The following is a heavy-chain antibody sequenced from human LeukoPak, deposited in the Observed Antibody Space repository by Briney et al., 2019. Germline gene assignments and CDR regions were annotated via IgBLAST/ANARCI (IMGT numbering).Heavy chain of an antibody. CDR1: GGSFSSYV. CDR2: IIPVLGVS. CDR3: ARDPVQLWSIHEYFQH. D-gene: IGHD5-18*01. V-gene: IGHV1-69*04. Sequence: ASVKVSCKASGGSFSSYVITWVRQAPGQGLEWMGRIIPVLGVSNFAQKFQGRVTITADESTSTAYMELSSLRSEDTAVYYCARDPVQLWSIHEYFQHWGQGTLVTVSS. J-gene: IGHJ1*01.